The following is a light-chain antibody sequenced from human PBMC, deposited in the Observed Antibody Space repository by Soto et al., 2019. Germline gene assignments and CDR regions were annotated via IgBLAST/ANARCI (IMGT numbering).Light chain of an antibody. V-gene: IGKV3-11*01. CDR1: QSVSNF. CDR3: QHYNSYSEA. CDR2: DAS. J-gene: IGKJ1*01. Sequence: EIVLTQSPATLSLSPGERATLSCRASQSVSNFLAWYQQIPGQAPSLLIYDASNRATGIPARFSGSGSGTDFTLTISSLQPDDFATYYCQHYNSYSEAFGQGTKVDI.